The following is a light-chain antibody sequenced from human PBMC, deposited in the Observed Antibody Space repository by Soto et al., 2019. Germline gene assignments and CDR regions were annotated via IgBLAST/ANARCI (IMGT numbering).Light chain of an antibody. J-gene: IGLJ1*01. CDR1: SSDVGGYNY. CDR2: DVT. V-gene: IGLV2-14*01. Sequence: SVRAQLGAGSGFPGRSISITYNGTSSDVGGYNYVSWYQQQPGKAPKFMIYDVTNRPSGVSNRFSGSKSGNTASLTISGLQAEDEADYYCCSYTTSNTRQIVFGTGTKVTVL. CDR3: CSYTTSNTRQIV.